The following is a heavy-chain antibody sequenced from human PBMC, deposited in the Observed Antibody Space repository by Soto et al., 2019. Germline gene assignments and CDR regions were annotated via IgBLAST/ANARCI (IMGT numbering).Heavy chain of an antibody. V-gene: IGHV4-59*01. Sequence: PSETLSLTCTVSGGSISSYYWSWIRQPPGKGLEWIGYIYYSGSTNYNPSLKSRVTISVDTSKNQFSLKLSSVTAADTAAYYCARDHYGDYGYYYGMDVWGQGTTVTAP. J-gene: IGHJ6*02. D-gene: IGHD4-17*01. CDR1: GGSISSYY. CDR2: IYYSGST. CDR3: ARDHYGDYGYYYGMDV.